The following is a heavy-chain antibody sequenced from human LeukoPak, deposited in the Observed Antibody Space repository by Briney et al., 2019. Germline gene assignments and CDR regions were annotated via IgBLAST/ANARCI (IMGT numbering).Heavy chain of an antibody. D-gene: IGHD6-19*01. CDR1: GGSISSSFYY. Sequence: PSETLSLTCTVSGGSISSSFYYWGWIRQPPGKGLEWIGSIYYSGSTYYNPSLKSRVTISVDTSKNQFSLKLSSVTAADTAVYYCARDGIPSSGWYWPYYFDYWGQGTLVTVSS. V-gene: IGHV4-39*02. J-gene: IGHJ4*02. CDR3: ARDGIPSSGWYWPYYFDY. CDR2: IYYSGST.